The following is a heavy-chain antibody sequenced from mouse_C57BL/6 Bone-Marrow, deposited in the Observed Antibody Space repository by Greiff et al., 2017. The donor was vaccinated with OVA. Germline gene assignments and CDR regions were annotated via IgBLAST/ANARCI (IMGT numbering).Heavy chain of an antibody. V-gene: IGHV7-3*01. Sequence: EVQRVESGGGLVQPGGSLSLSCAASGFTFTDYYMSWVRQPPGKALEWLGFIRNKANGYTTEYSASVKGRFTISRANSQSILYLQMNALRAEDSATYYCARFPLITTVAHWYFDVWGTGTTVTVSS. J-gene: IGHJ1*03. D-gene: IGHD1-1*01. CDR2: IRNKANGYTT. CDR1: GFTFTDYY. CDR3: ARFPLITTVAHWYFDV.